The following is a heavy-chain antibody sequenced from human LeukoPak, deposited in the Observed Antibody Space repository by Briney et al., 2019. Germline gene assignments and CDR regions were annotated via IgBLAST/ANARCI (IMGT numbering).Heavy chain of an antibody. CDR2: INHSGSP. CDR3: ARHANYYGSGSYLNWFDP. V-gene: IGHV4-34*01. CDR1: GGSFSGFY. D-gene: IGHD3-10*01. J-gene: IGHJ5*02. Sequence: SETLSLTCAVYGGSFSGFYWSWIRQPPGKGLEWIGEINHSGSPNYNPSLKSRVTISVDTSKNQFSLRLSSVTAADTAVYYCARHANYYGSGSYLNWFDPWGQGTLVTVSS.